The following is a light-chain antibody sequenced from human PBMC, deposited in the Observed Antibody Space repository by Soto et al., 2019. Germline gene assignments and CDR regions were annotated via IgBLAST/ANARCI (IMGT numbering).Light chain of an antibody. J-gene: IGKJ1*01. V-gene: IGKV3-15*01. Sequence: ERVMTPAPAPPSVSPRGKAPPPPWGRQSIGSNLARYQQRPGQGPRLLIYDASTRATGIPARFSGSGSGTDFTLTISSLQSEDFAVYYCQQYNNWLRWTFGQGTKVDIK. CDR2: DAS. CDR3: QQYNNWLRWT. CDR1: QSIGSN.